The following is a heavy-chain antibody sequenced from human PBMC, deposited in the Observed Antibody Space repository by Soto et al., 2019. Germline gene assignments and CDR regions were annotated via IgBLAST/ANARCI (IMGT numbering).Heavy chain of an antibody. CDR3: ARDSHLFSLDD. CDR1: GFIFSEYE. J-gene: IGHJ4*02. CDR2: IGKNGRDI. D-gene: IGHD3-9*01. V-gene: IGHV3-48*03. Sequence: GVSLRLSCEVSGFIFSEYEFNWFRQAPGKGLEWVSYIGKNGRDIYDADSVKGRFTISRDDDKSTLYLEMNSLRAEDTAVYYCARDSHLFSLDDWGQGTLVTV.